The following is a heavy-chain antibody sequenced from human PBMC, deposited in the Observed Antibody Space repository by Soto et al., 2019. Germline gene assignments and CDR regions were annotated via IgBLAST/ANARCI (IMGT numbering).Heavy chain of an antibody. J-gene: IGHJ6*02. D-gene: IGHD6-13*01. CDR2: ISSNGGST. V-gene: IGHV3-64D*06. CDR1: GFTFSSYA. CDR3: VKPGIAAAGRSDYYYYGMDV. Sequence: PGGSLRLSCSASGFTFSSYAMHWVRQAPGKGLEYVSAISSNGGSTYYADSVKGRFTISRDNSKNTLYLQMSSLRAEDTAVYYCVKPGIAAAGRSDYYYYGMDVWGQGTTVTVSS.